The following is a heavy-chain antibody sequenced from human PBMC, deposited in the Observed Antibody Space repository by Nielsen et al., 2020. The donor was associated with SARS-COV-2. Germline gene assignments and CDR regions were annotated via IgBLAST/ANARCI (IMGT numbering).Heavy chain of an antibody. V-gene: IGHV1-69*04. CDR1: GGTFSSYA. CDR2: IIPILGIA. Sequence: SVKVSCKASGGTFSSYAISWVRQAPGQGLEWMGRIIPILGIANYAQKFQGRVTITADKSTSTAYMELSSLRAEDTAVYYCAREDPLWSGMDVWGQGTTVTVSS. CDR3: AREDPLWSGMDV. D-gene: IGHD3-10*01. J-gene: IGHJ6*02.